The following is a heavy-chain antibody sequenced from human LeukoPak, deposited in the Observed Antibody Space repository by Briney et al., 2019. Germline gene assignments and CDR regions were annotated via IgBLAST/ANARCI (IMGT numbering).Heavy chain of an antibody. Sequence: PGGSLRLSCAASGFTFSDYAMSWVRQAPGKGLEWVSGISDSGSRTYYADSVKGRFSISRDNSKNTLYLQMDSLRAEDTAVYFCARTVVVTASPYYLDFWGQGTLVTVSS. CDR1: GFTFSDYA. CDR2: ISDSGSRT. CDR3: ARTVVVTASPYYLDF. J-gene: IGHJ4*02. V-gene: IGHV3-23*01. D-gene: IGHD2-21*02.